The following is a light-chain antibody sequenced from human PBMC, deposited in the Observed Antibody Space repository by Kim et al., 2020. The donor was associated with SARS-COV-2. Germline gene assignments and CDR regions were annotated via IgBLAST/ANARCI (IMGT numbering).Light chain of an antibody. J-gene: IGLJ3*02. V-gene: IGLV6-57*01. Sequence: KTVTIPCTRSSGSIASNYVQWYQQRPGSSPTTVIYEDNQRPSGVPDRFSGSIDSSSNSASLTISGLRTEDEADYYCQSYDGSNHWVFGGGTQLTVL. CDR1: SGSIASNY. CDR3: QSYDGSNHWV. CDR2: EDN.